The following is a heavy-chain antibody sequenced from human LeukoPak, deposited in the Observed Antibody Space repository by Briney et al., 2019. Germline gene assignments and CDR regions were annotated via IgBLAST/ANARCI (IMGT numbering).Heavy chain of an antibody. D-gene: IGHD1-1*01. J-gene: IGHJ4*02. Sequence: SETLSLTCTVSGDSIIGYYWTWIRQPPGKGLEWIGYIHYSGSSNYNPSLQSRATISVDTSRGHFSLKLSSATAADTAVYYCARGERLGPDFWGQGTLVTVSS. V-gene: IGHV4-59*01. CDR1: GDSIIGYY. CDR3: ARGERLGPDF. CDR2: IHYSGSS.